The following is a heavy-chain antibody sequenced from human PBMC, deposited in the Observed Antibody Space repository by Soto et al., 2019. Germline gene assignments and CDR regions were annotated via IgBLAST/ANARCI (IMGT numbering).Heavy chain of an antibody. Sequence: EVQLLESGGGLVQPGGSLRLSCAASGFTVSSNYMSWVRQAPGKGLEWVSVIYSGGSTYYADSVKGRFTISRDNSKNTLYLQMNSLRAEDTAVYYCARAPNQWLRLYYFDYWGQGTLVTVSS. V-gene: IGHV3-66*01. D-gene: IGHD5-12*01. J-gene: IGHJ4*02. CDR2: IYSGGST. CDR3: ARAPNQWLRLYYFDY. CDR1: GFTVSSNY.